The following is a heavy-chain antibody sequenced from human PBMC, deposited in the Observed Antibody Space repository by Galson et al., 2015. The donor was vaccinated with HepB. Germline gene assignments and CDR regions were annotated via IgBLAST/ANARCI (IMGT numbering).Heavy chain of an antibody. Sequence: SLRLSCATSGLVFKKFGMPWVRQAPGKGLEWLAGMWHDGKRIQYSESMEGRFTISKDKSGNTMFLQLDSLRVEDTGIYYCARDPGKDEAIDYWGQGTLVTV. CDR3: ARDPGKDEAIDY. CDR1: GLVFKKFG. CDR2: MWHDGKRI. V-gene: IGHV3-33*01. J-gene: IGHJ4*02. D-gene: IGHD3-10*01.